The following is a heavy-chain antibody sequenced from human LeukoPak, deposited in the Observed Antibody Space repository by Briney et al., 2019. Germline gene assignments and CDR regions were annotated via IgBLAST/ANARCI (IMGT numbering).Heavy chain of an antibody. J-gene: IGHJ3*01. CDR2: ISYDGSNK. D-gene: IGHD3-9*01. CDR1: GFTFSSYA. Sequence: GGSLRLSCAASGFTFSSYAMHWVRQAPGKGLEWVAVISYDGSNKYYADSVKGRFTISRDNSKNTLYLQMNSLRAEDTAVYYCAREPSGDYDILTGSPLSHWGQGTMVTVSS. CDR3: AREPSGDYDILTGSPLSH. V-gene: IGHV3-30-3*01.